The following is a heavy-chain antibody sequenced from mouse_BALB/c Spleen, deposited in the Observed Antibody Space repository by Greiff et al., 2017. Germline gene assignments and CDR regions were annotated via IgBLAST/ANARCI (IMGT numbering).Heavy chain of an antibody. J-gene: IGHJ3*01. D-gene: IGHD2-4*01. CDR3: ARGAFGSTMITAFAY. V-gene: IGHV1S81*02. CDR1: GYTFTSYW. CDR2: INPSNGRT. Sequence: VQLQQPGAELVKPGASVKLSCKASGYTFTSYWMHWVKQRPGQGLEWIGEINPSNGRTNYNEKFKSKATLTVDKSSSTAYMQLSSLTSEDSAVYYCARGAFGSTMITAFAYWGQGTLVTVSA.